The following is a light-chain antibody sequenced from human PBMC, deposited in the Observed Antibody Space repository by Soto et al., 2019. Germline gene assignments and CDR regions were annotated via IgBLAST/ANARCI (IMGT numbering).Light chain of an antibody. CDR1: SGDLGTYNY. J-gene: IGLJ2*01. CDR3: SSYAGTNNLL. V-gene: IGLV2-8*01. Sequence: QSVLTQPPSASGSPGQSVTIYCTGTSGDLGTYNYVSWYQRHPGKAPKLIIYEVTKRPSGVPDRFSGSKSGNTASLTVSGLQAEDEADYYCSSYAGTNNLLFGGGTKLTVL. CDR2: EVT.